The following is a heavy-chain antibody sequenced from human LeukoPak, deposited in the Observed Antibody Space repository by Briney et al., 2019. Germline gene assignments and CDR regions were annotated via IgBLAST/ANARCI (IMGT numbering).Heavy chain of an antibody. CDR3: ARGQVSSGWYYSNAFDI. CDR2: MNPNSGNT. Sequence: ASVKVSCKASGYTFTSYDINWVRQATGQGLEWMGWMNPNSGNTGYAQKFQGRVTMTRNTPISTAYMELSSLRSEDTAVYYCARGQVSSGWYYSNAFDIWGQGTMVTVSS. V-gene: IGHV1-8*01. D-gene: IGHD6-19*01. J-gene: IGHJ3*02. CDR1: GYTFTSYD.